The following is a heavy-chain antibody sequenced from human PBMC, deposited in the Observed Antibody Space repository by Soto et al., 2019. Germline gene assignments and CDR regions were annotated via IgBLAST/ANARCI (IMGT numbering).Heavy chain of an antibody. CDR2: TDYSGST. Sequence: VQLRESGPGLVKPSQTLSLTCAVAGGSISSGDYYWSWIRQHPGKDLEWIGFTDYSGSTYYNPSLRWRVTISVDTSENQFSLSLNSVTAADSAVYYCARAIAVTTPWFDPWGQGTLVTVSS. CDR3: ARAIAVTTPWFDP. V-gene: IGHV4-31*02. D-gene: IGHD4-17*01. CDR1: GGSISSGDYY. J-gene: IGHJ5*02.